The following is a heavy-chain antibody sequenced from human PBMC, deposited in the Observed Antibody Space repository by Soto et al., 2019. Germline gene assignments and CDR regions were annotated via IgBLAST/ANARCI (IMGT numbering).Heavy chain of an antibody. D-gene: IGHD2-15*01. J-gene: IGHJ3*02. CDR3: AKGDCSGGSCYFSAFDI. V-gene: IGHV3-30*18. CDR1: GFTFSSYG. Sequence: QVQLVESGGGVVQPGRSLRLSCAASGFTFSSYGMHWVRQAPGKGLEWVAVISYDGTNNYYTEFVKGRFTISRDNSKNXLFLQMNSLRAEDTAVYFCAKGDCSGGSCYFSAFDIWGQGTMVTVSS. CDR2: ISYDGTNN.